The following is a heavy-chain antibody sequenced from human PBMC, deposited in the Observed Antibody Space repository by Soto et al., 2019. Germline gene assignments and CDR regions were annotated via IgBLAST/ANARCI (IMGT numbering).Heavy chain of an antibody. CDR3: ARDTAFVARGFCDP. D-gene: IGHD3-16*01. CDR2: ISDSGTSI. CDR1: GFTFSDYY. Sequence: RGALIVYCVASGFTFSDYYMTWMRQAPGKGLEWVSHISDSGTSIYYADSVKGRFTISRDNANKSLYLHMNSLRVEDTAVYYCARDTAFVARGFCDPWGQGTLVTVSS. J-gene: IGHJ5*02. V-gene: IGHV3-11*01.